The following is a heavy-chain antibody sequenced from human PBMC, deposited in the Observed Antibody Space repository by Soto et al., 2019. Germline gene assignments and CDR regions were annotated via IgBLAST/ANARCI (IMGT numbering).Heavy chain of an antibody. CDR3: ARDKEHCSSGSCYSPEYFDY. CDR2: ISAYNGNT. V-gene: IGHV1-18*01. Sequence: QVQLVQSGAEVKKPGASVKVSCKASGYTFTSYGITWVRQAPGQGLEWMGWISAYNGNTNYAQKLQGRVTMTTDTPTSTAYMELRSLRSDDTAVYYCARDKEHCSSGSCYSPEYFDYWGQGNLVTVSS. D-gene: IGHD2-15*01. CDR1: GYTFTSYG. J-gene: IGHJ4*02.